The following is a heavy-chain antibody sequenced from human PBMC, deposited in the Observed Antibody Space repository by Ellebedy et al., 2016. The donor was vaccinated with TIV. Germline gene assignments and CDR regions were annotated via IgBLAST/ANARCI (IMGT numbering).Heavy chain of an antibody. CDR2: IHPSNSET. Sequence: KVSCKASGFGLSGHWIGWVRQMPGKGLEWMGIIHPSNSETRYSPSFEGRVTMSADKSTSSGYLQWDSLKASDTAMYYCATSLTYSGWTQDFDLWGRGTLVTVSS. D-gene: IGHD5-12*01. V-gene: IGHV5-51*01. CDR3: ATSLTYSGWTQDFDL. CDR1: GFGLSGHW. J-gene: IGHJ2*01.